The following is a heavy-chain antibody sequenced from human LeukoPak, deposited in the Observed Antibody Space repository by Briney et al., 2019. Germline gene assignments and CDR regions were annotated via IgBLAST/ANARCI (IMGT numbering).Heavy chain of an antibody. CDR2: IYSTGST. J-gene: IGHJ4*02. CDR1: GVSIVSFY. D-gene: IGHD6-19*01. Sequence: SETLSLTCTVSGVSIVSFYWTWIRQPPGKGLDRIGYIYSTGSTNYNPSLKSRVTISVDTSKNQFSLNLSSVTAADTAVYYCARIAVTSGWGYFDYWGQGTLVTASS. CDR3: ARIAVTSGWGYFDY. V-gene: IGHV4-59*01.